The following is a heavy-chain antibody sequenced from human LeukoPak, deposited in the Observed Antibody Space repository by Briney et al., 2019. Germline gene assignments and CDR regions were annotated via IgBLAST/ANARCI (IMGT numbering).Heavy chain of an antibody. CDR3: ARLVVAAYYYYYGMDV. Sequence: PSETLSLTRAVYGGSFSGYYWSWIRQPPGKGLEWIGEINHSGSTNYNPSLKSRVTISVDTSKNQFSLKLSSVTAADTAVYYCARLVVAAYYYYYGMDVWGQGTTVTVSS. D-gene: IGHD2-15*01. CDR2: INHSGST. CDR1: GGSFSGYY. V-gene: IGHV4-34*01. J-gene: IGHJ6*02.